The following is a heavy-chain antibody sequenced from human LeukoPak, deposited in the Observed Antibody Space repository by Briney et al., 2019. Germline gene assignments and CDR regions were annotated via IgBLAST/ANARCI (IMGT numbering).Heavy chain of an antibody. CDR3: ARRTTVTTFLSG. Sequence: KPSETLSLTCAVYGGSFSGYYWSWIRQPPGKGLEWIGEINHSGSTNYNPSLKSRVTISVGTSKNQFSLKLSSVTAADTAVYYCARRTTVTTFLSGWGQGTLVTVSS. D-gene: IGHD4-11*01. V-gene: IGHV4-34*01. CDR1: GGSFSGYY. CDR2: INHSGST. J-gene: IGHJ4*02.